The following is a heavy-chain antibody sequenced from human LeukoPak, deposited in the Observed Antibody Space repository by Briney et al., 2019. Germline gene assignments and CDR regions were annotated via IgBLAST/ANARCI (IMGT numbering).Heavy chain of an antibody. Sequence: GGSLRLSCAATGFTFSNYAMSWVRQAPGKGLGWVSAISSSGGDTYYADSVMGRFTISRDNSKNTLYLQMNSLRAEDTAVYYCAKGGSSDVWGGAVDYWGQGTRVTVSS. J-gene: IGHJ4*02. CDR1: GFTFSNYA. CDR2: ISSSGGDT. D-gene: IGHD1-26*01. CDR3: AKGGSSDVWGGAVDY. V-gene: IGHV3-23*01.